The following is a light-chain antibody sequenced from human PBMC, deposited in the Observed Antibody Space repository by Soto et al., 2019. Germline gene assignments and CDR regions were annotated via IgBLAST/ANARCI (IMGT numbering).Light chain of an antibody. CDR1: QSVRSN. J-gene: IGKJ4*01. Sequence: EIGMTQSPATLSVSPGERATLSCRASQSVRSNLAWYQQKPGQAPRLLIYGASTRSTGIPARFSGSGSGTEFTLTISSLHSEDFALYYCHHYNNWLTFGGGTKVEIK. CDR3: HHYNNWLT. V-gene: IGKV3-15*01. CDR2: GAS.